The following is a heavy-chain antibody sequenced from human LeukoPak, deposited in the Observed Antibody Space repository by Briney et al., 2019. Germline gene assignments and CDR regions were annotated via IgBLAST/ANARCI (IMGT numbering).Heavy chain of an antibody. Sequence: PGGSLRLSCAASGFTFSSYGMHWVRQAPGKGLEWVAVIWYDGDNKYYADSVKGRFTISRDNSKYTLYLQMSSLRAEDTAVYYCAREXATNXYYYXYGMDVWGQGTTVTVSS. CDR3: AREXATNXYYYXYGMDV. V-gene: IGHV3-33*01. CDR2: IWYDGDNK. D-gene: IGHD4/OR15-4a*01. CDR1: GFTFSSYG. J-gene: IGHJ6*02.